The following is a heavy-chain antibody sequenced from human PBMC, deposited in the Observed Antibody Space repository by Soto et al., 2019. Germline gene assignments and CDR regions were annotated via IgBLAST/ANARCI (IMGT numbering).Heavy chain of an antibody. CDR3: ARDYGDLNWFDP. CDR1: GGSISSGGYY. D-gene: IGHD4-17*01. Sequence: SETLSLTCTVSGGSISSGGYYWSWIRQHPGKGLEWIGYIYYSGSTYYNPSLKSRVTISVDTSKNQFSLKLSSVTAADTAVYYCARDYGDLNWFDPWGQGTLVTVSS. CDR2: IYYSGST. V-gene: IGHV4-30-4*08. J-gene: IGHJ5*02.